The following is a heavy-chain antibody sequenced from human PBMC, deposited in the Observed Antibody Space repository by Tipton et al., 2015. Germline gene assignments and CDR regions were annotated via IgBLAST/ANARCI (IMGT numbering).Heavy chain of an antibody. Sequence: GLVKPSETLSLTCTVSSDSINKYYWSWIRQPPGKELQWIGYIQYSGGTNYNPSLESRVTISVDTSKNQFSLTLNSVAAADTAVYYCACQDYDSLTRDYQTVDYWGQGTLVTVSS. D-gene: IGHD3-9*01. J-gene: IGHJ4*02. CDR3: ACQDYDSLTRDYQTVDY. CDR1: SDSINKYY. CDR2: IQYSGGT. V-gene: IGHV4-59*01.